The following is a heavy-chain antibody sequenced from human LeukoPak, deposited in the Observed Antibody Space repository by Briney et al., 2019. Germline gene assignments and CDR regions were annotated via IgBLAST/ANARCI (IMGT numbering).Heavy chain of an antibody. Sequence: GGSLRLSCAASGFTFSDYYMSWIRQAPGKGLEWVSYISSSGSTIYYADSVKGRFTISRDNSKNMLYLQMNSLGAEDTAVYYCAKDRSDNSSWYCMDVWGQGTTVTVSS. D-gene: IGHD6-19*01. CDR3: AKDRSDNSSWYCMDV. J-gene: IGHJ6*02. CDR2: ISSSGSTI. V-gene: IGHV3-11*01. CDR1: GFTFSDYY.